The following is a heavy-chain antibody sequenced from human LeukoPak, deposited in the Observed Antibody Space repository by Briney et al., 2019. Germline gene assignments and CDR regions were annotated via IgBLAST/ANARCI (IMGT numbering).Heavy chain of an antibody. CDR3: ARGAGIVATTGHFDY. CDR1: GGSFSSYY. CDR2: IYYSGST. V-gene: IGHV4-59*12. Sequence: SETLSLTCTVSGGSFSSYYLSWIRQPPGKGLEWIGFIYYSGSTNYNPSLKSRITISVDPAKNQFSLKLSTVTAADTAVYYCARGAGIVATTGHFDYWGQGNLVTVSS. D-gene: IGHD5-12*01. J-gene: IGHJ4*02.